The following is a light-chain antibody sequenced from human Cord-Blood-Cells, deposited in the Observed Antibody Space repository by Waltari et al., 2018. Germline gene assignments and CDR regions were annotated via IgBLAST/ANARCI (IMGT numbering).Light chain of an antibody. CDR1: SSDVGGYNY. CDR3: SSYTSSSSYV. V-gene: IGLV2-14*03. J-gene: IGLJ1*01. Sequence: QSALTQPASVSGSPGQSITTYCTGTSSDVGGYNYVSWYQQNPGKAPKLLLYDVSNRPSGVSKRFSGSKSGNTASLTISGLQAEDEADYYCSSYTSSSSYVFGTGTKVTVL. CDR2: DVS.